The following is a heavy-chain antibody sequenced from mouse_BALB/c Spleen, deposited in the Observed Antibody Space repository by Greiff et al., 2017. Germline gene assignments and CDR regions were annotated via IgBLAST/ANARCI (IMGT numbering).Heavy chain of an antibody. Sequence: VQLQQSGAELVKPGASVKLSCTASGFNIKDTYMHWVKQRPEQGLGWIGRIDPANGNTKYDPKFQGKATITADTSSNTAYLQLSSLTSEDTAVYYCTYYGSSYVYAMDYWGQGTSVTVSS. CDR2: IDPANGNT. J-gene: IGHJ4*01. CDR3: TYYGSSYVYAMDY. CDR1: GFNIKDTY. V-gene: IGHV14-3*02. D-gene: IGHD1-1*01.